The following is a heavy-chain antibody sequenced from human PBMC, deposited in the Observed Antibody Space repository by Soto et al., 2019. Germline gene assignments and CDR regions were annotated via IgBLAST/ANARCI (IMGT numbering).Heavy chain of an antibody. CDR1: GFTFSSYG. V-gene: IGHV3-33*01. CDR3: ASEGIAAAGDDY. Sequence: GGSLRLSCAASGFTFSSYGMHWVRQAPGKGLEWVAVIWYDGSNKYYADSVKGRFTISRDNSKNTLYLQMNSLRAEDTAVYYCASEGIAAAGDDYWGQGTLVTVSS. CDR2: IWYDGSNK. D-gene: IGHD6-13*01. J-gene: IGHJ4*02.